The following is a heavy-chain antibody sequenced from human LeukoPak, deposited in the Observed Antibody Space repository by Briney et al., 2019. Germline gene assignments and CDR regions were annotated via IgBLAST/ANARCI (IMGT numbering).Heavy chain of an antibody. J-gene: IGHJ6*02. CDR1: GGSISSGTHY. CDR2: IYYSGST. Sequence: PSETLSLTCAVSGGSISSGTHYWNWIRQHPGKGLEWIGHIYYSGSTYYNPSLKGRVAISLDTSKNQFSLKLSSVTAADTAVYYCASTHCASPSCYSYYYSGLDVWGQGTTVTVSS. V-gene: IGHV4-31*11. D-gene: IGHD2-2*01. CDR3: ASTHCASPSCYSYYYSGLDV.